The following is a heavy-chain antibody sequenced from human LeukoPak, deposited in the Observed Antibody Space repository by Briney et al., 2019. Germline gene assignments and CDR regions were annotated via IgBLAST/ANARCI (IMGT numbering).Heavy chain of an antibody. CDR2: SRNKANSYAT. CDR1: GFTFSDYY. CDR3: ARDDGGSYGC. J-gene: IGHJ4*02. D-gene: IGHD3-16*01. Sequence: TGGSLRLSCAASGFTFSDYYMDWVRQTPGKGLEWVGRSRNKANSYATEYVPSVKGRFTISRDASKNSLYLQINSLRTEDTAVYYCARDDGGSYGCWGQGTLVIVSS. V-gene: IGHV3-72*01.